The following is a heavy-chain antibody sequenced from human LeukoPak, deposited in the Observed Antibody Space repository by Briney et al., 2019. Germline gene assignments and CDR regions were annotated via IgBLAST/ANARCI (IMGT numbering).Heavy chain of an antibody. D-gene: IGHD3-9*01. CDR1: GFTFSDYN. Sequence: KPGGSLKLSCAASGFTFSDYNMNWVRQAPGKGLEWVSYITNGGSTIHHADSVKGRFIISRDNAKKTLYLQMNSLRAEDTAVYYCARSIGLTGGGVDVWGQGTTVTVSS. CDR2: ITNGGSTI. J-gene: IGHJ6*02. V-gene: IGHV3-11*01. CDR3: ARSIGLTGGGVDV.